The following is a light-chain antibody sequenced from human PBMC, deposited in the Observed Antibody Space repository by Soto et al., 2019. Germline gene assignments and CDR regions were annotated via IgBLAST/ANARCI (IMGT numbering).Light chain of an antibody. CDR1: QGIRND. Sequence: DIQMTQSPSSLSASVGDRVTITCRASQGIRNDLGWYQQKPGKAPKRLIYAASSLQSGVPSRFSGSGSGTELTLQSSSLQPEDFEPNYCQQQNSYPYTFGKGTNLEIK. V-gene: IGKV1-17*01. J-gene: IGKJ2*01. CDR2: AAS. CDR3: QQQNSYPYT.